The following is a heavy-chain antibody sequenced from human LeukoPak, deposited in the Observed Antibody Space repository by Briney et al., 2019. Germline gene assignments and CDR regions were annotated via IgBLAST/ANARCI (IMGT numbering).Heavy chain of an antibody. J-gene: IGHJ4*02. D-gene: IGHD3-10*01. CDR3: AKDGTPTMVRGVIGLFDY. V-gene: IGHV3-43*02. CDR2: IFAVGGST. Sequence: GGSQRLSCALSRFTFADYDAHWVRQAPGKGVEWGSLIFAVGGSTYYRHSVKGRFTISRDKSKKTLYLRMNSLRAEDTAVYYCAKDGTPTMVRGVIGLFDYWGQGTLVTVSS. CDR1: RFTFADYD.